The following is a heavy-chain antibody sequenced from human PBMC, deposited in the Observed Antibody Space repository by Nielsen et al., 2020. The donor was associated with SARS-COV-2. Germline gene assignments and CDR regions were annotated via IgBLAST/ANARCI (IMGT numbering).Heavy chain of an antibody. D-gene: IGHD2-15*01. J-gene: IGHJ6*02. CDR3: AKDVRYCSGGSCYGVGFYYYYGMDV. V-gene: IGHV3-30*18. Sequence: VRQMPGKGLEWVAVISYDGSNKYYADSVKGRFTISRDNSKNTLYLQMNSLRAEDTAVYYCAKDVRYCSGGSCYGVGFYYYYGMDVWGQGTTVTVSS. CDR2: ISYDGSNK.